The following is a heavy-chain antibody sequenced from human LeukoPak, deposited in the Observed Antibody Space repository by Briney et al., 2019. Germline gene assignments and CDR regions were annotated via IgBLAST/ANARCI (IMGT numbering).Heavy chain of an antibody. CDR1: GFTFSSYA. D-gene: IGHD2-2*01. V-gene: IGHV3-23*01. J-gene: IGHJ3*02. CDR2: TSGSGGST. CDR3: AKDLSRSTSWVIDAFDI. Sequence: GGSLRLSCAASGFTFSSYAMSWVRQAPGKGLEWVSATSGSGGSTYYADSVKGRFTISRDNSKNTLYLQMNSLRAEDTAVYYCAKDLSRSTSWVIDAFDIWGQGTMVTVSS.